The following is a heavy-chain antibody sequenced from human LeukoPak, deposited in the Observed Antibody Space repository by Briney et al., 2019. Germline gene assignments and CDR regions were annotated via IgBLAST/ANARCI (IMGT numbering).Heavy chain of an antibody. CDR1: GYTFTGYY. Sequence: ASVKVSCKASGYTFTGYYMHWVRQAPGQGLEWMGWINPKNAGTNYAQKFQGRVTMTRDTSISTAYMELSRLRSDDMAVYYCARTLYIAAAPGGFDYWGQGTLVTVSS. D-gene: IGHD6-13*01. V-gene: IGHV1-2*02. CDR2: INPKNAGT. CDR3: ARTLYIAAAPGGFDY. J-gene: IGHJ4*02.